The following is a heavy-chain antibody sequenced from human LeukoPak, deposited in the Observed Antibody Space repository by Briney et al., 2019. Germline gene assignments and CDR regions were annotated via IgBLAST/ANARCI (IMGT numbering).Heavy chain of an antibody. CDR1: AFTFSSYS. V-gene: IGHV3-48*04. Sequence: GGSLRLSCAASAFTFSSYSMNWVRQAPGKGLEWVSYISSSSSTIYYADSVKGRFTISRDNAKNSLYLQMNSLRAEDTAVYYCARGDPDYYDSYYFDYWGQGTLVTVSS. CDR3: ARGDPDYYDSYYFDY. CDR2: ISSSSSTI. J-gene: IGHJ4*02. D-gene: IGHD3-22*01.